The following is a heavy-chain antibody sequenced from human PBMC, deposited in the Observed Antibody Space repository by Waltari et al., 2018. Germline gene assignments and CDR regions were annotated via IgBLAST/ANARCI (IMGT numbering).Heavy chain of an antibody. CDR2: INADGRAT. J-gene: IGHJ4*02. CDR1: GFTFSSYW. D-gene: IGHD3-3*01. CDR3: AIQISGVVF. V-gene: IGHV3-74*02. Sequence: EVQLVESGGGLVQPGGSLRLSCAASGFTFSSYWMSWVRQAPGKGLEWVSLINADGRATLYADSVKGRFTMSRDNAKDTLYLQMNSLRGEDTAVYYCAIQISGVVFWGQGTLVTVSS.